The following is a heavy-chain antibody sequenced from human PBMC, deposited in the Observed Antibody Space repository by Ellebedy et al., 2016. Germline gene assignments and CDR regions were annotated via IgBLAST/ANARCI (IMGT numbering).Heavy chain of an antibody. D-gene: IGHD6-19*01. J-gene: IGHJ4*02. CDR1: GGSISSYY. CDR3: ARDSGIAVAGYFDY. CDR2: IYYSGST. V-gene: IGHV4-59*01. Sequence: GSLRLSCTVSGGSISSYYWSWIRQPSGKGLEWIGYIYYSGSTNYNPSLKSRVTISVDTSKNQFSLKLSSVTAADTAVYYCARDSGIAVAGYFDYWGQGTLVTVSS.